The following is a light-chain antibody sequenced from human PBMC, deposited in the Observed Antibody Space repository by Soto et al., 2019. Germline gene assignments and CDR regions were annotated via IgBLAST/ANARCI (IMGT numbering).Light chain of an antibody. CDR3: QQYTNTNNPWM. J-gene: IGKJ1*01. V-gene: IGKV1-39*01. CDR1: QSISSY. CDR2: DAS. Sequence: DIQMTQSPSSLSASVGDTVTITCRASQSISSYLNWYQQKPGKAPKLLVYDASTLQSGVASRFSGSGSGTEFTLIISGLQPDDSATYYCQQYTNTNNPWMFGQGTKVDIK.